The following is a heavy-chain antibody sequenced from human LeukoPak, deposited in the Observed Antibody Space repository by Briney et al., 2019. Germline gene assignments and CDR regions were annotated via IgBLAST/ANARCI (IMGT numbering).Heavy chain of an antibody. V-gene: IGHV4-30-4*01. Sequence: PSQTLSLTCTVSGGSISSGDYYWSWIRQPPGKGLEWIGYIYYSGSTYYNPSLKSRVTIPVDTSKNQFSLKLSSVTAADTAVYYCAKENYYDSSAVDYWGQGTLVTVSS. D-gene: IGHD3-22*01. CDR2: IYYSGST. J-gene: IGHJ4*02. CDR3: AKENYYDSSAVDY. CDR1: GGSISSGDYY.